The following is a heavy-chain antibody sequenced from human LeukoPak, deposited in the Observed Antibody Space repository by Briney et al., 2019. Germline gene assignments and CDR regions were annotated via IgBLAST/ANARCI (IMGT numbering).Heavy chain of an antibody. CDR1: GASVTDYY. V-gene: IGHV4-59*02. J-gene: IGHJ5*02. CDR2: IHHSGNS. CDR3: PRGHWGLQS. Sequence: SETLSLTCTVSGASVTDYYWSWIRQSPGKGLEWISYIHHSGNSDYNPSLRGRVTTSLDTSKNQFSLNLISVTAADTAVYYCPRGHWGLQSWSQGTLVTVSS. D-gene: IGHD7-27*01.